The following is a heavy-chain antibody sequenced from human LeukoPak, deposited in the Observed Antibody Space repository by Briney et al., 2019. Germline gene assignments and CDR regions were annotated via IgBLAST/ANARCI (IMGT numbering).Heavy chain of an antibody. J-gene: IGHJ4*02. CDR1: GFTFSSYE. Sequence: GGSLRLSCAASGFTFSSYEMNWVRQAPGKGLEWVANIKQDGSEKYYVDSVKGRFTISRDNAKNSLYLQMNSLRAEDTAVYFCARDYFDYWGQGTLVTVSS. CDR3: ARDYFDY. V-gene: IGHV3-7*01. CDR2: IKQDGSEK.